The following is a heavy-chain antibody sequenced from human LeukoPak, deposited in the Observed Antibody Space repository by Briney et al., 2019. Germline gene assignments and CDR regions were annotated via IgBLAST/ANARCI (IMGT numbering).Heavy chain of an antibody. CDR3: ARDDGSGSYLY. J-gene: IGHJ4*02. CDR2: IYHSGST. D-gene: IGHD3-10*01. V-gene: IGHV4-38-2*02. CDR1: GYSISSGYY. Sequence: SETLSLTCTVSGYSISSGYYWGWIRQPPGKGLERIGSIYHSGSTYYNPSLKSRVTISVDTSKNQFSLKLSSVTAADTAVYCCARDDGSGSYLYWGQGTLVTVSS.